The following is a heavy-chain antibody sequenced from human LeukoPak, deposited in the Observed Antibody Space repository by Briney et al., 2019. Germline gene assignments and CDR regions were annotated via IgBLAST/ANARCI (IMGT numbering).Heavy chain of an antibody. CDR2: INSDGSTT. J-gene: IGHJ5*02. CDR3: ASGPTGFA. V-gene: IGHV3-74*01. CDR1: GFTFSRYW. D-gene: IGHD1-14*01. Sequence: GGSLRLSCVASGFTFSRYWMHWVRQAPGKGLVWVSRINSDGSTTIYADSVKGRFTIFRDNAKNTLYLQMNSLRAEDTAVYFCASGPTGFAWGQGTLVTVSS.